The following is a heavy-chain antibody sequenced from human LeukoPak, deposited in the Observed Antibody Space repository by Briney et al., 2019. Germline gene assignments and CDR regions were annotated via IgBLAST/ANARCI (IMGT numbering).Heavy chain of an antibody. D-gene: IGHD4-11*01. Sequence: PGGSLRLSCAASGFTFSSYSMNWVRQAPGKGLEWVSSISSSSYIYYADSVTGRFTISRDNAKNSLYLQMNSLRAEDTAVYYCARDPYSGLFDYWGQGTLVTVSS. CDR2: ISSSSYI. V-gene: IGHV3-21*01. J-gene: IGHJ4*02. CDR1: GFTFSSYS. CDR3: ARDPYSGLFDY.